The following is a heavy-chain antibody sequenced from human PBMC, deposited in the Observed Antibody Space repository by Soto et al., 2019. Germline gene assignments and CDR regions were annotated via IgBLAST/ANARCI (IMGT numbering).Heavy chain of an antibody. CDR1: GFSLSTSGVG. V-gene: IGHV2-5*02. J-gene: IGHJ5*02. Sequence: QITLKESGPTLVKPTQTLTLTCTFSGFSLSTSGVGVGWIRQPPGKALEWLALIYWDDDKRYSPSLKSRLTITKDTTKNQVVLTMTNMDPVDTATYYCAHSGVHDSSGYSSFHWFDPWGQGTLVTVSS. CDR3: AHSGVHDSSGYSSFHWFDP. CDR2: IYWDDDK. D-gene: IGHD3-22*01.